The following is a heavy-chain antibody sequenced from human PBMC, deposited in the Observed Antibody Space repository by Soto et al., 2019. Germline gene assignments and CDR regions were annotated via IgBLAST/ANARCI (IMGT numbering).Heavy chain of an antibody. D-gene: IGHD3-22*01. CDR2: INSDASHT. CDR3: ASSEARQYYYDSSGPFDY. Sequence: QPGGSLRLSCAASGFTFSTYWMHWIRQVPGKGLEWVSRINSDASHTYYADSVKGRFTISRDNAKNSLYLQMNSLRAEDTAVYYCASSEARQYYYDSSGPFDYWGQGTRVTVSS. CDR1: GFTFSTYW. V-gene: IGHV3-74*01. J-gene: IGHJ4*02.